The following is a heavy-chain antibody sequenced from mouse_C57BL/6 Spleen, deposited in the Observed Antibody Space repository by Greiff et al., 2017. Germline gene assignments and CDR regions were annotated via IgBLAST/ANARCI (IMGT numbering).Heavy chain of an antibody. J-gene: IGHJ3*01. CDR2: IYPGSGST. D-gene: IGHD2-2*01. CDR1: GYTFTSYW. CDR3: AREGGIYYGYWFAY. V-gene: IGHV1-55*01. Sequence: QVQLQQPGAELVKPGASVKMSCKASGYTFTSYWITWVKQRPGPGLEWIGDIYPGSGSTNCNQKFKGKATLTVDTSSSPAYMKLSSLTSEDSAVYYCAREGGIYYGYWFAYWGQGTLVTASA.